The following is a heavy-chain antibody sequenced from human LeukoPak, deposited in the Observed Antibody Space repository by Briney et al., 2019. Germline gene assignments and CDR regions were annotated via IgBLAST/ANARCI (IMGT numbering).Heavy chain of an antibody. J-gene: IGHJ4*02. V-gene: IGHV3-21*01. Sequence: GGSLRLSCASSGFTFSSYSINWVGQAPGKGLEWVSSISGSSSYIYYADSEKGRFTISRDNAKNSLYLQMNSLRAEDTAVYYCARDYYGSGSIDYWGQGTLVTVSS. CDR3: ARDYYGSGSIDY. CDR1: GFTFSSYS. D-gene: IGHD3-10*01. CDR2: ISGSSSYI.